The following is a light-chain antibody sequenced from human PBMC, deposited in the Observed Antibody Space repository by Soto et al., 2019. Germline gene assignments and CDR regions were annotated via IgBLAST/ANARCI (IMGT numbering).Light chain of an antibody. CDR1: SSDVGGYNY. J-gene: IGLJ3*02. CDR2: DVS. Sequence: QSALTQPRSVSGSPGQSVTISCTGTSSDVGGYNYVSWYQQHPGKAPKLVIYDVSTRPSGVPDRFSGSKSANTASLTISGLQAEDEADYYCCSYAGNSLWVFGGGTKLTVL. CDR3: CSYAGNSLWV. V-gene: IGLV2-11*01.